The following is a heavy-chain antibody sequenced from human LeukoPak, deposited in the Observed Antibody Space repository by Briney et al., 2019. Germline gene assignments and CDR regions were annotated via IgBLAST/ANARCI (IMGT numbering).Heavy chain of an antibody. V-gene: IGHV1-2*02. CDR2: INPNSGST. CDR3: ARRGNYGDYFDY. D-gene: IGHD4-17*01. Sequence: ASVTVSCKASGYTFTGYYMHWVRQAPGQGLEWMGWINPNSGSTNYAQKFQGRVTMTRDTSISTAFMDLSRLRSDDTAVYYCARRGNYGDYFDYWGQGTLVTVSS. J-gene: IGHJ4*02. CDR1: GYTFTGYY.